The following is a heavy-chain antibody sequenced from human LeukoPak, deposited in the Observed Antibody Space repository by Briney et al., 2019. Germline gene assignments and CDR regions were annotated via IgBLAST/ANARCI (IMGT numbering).Heavy chain of an antibody. CDR2: ISGSGSTR. Sequence: GGSLRLSCAASGFTFNNYEMNWVRQAPGKGLEWVSHISGSGSTRYYADSVKGRFIISRDNAKNSLYLQMNSLRAEDTAVYYCGRGVTADGWGQGTLVTVSS. CDR3: GRGVTADG. J-gene: IGHJ4*02. V-gene: IGHV3-48*03. D-gene: IGHD2-21*02. CDR1: GFTFNNYE.